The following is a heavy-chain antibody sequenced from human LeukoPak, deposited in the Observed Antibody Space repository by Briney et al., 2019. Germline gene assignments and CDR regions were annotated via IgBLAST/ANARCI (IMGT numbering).Heavy chain of an antibody. V-gene: IGHV3-21*01. Sequence: GGSLRLSFAASGFTFSSYGMNWVRQAPGKGLEWVSSISSSSSYIYYADSVKGRFTISRDNAKNSLYLQMNSLRAEDTAVYYCARDPPGYSGYQPMDVWGKGTTVTVSS. J-gene: IGHJ6*03. CDR1: GFTFSSYG. D-gene: IGHD5-12*01. CDR3: ARDPPGYSGYQPMDV. CDR2: ISSSSSYI.